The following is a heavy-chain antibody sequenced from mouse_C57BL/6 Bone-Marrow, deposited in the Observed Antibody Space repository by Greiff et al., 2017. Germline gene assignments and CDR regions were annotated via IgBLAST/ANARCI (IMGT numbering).Heavy chain of an antibody. CDR3: ARCGLNSTGVWYAMDY. D-gene: IGHD1-1*01. Sequence: EVQLQQSVAELVRPGASVKLSCTASGFNIKNTYMHWVKQRPEQGLEWIGRIDPANGNTKYAPKFQGKATITADTSSNTAYLQLSSLTSEDADIYCCARCGLNSTGVWYAMDYWGQGTSVTVSS. J-gene: IGHJ4*01. CDR2: IDPANGNT. V-gene: IGHV14-3*01. CDR1: GFNIKNTY.